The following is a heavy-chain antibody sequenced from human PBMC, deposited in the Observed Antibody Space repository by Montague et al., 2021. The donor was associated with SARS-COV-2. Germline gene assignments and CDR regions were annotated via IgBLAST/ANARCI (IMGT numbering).Heavy chain of an antibody. Sequence: SETLSLTCTVSGGSISSNYCSWIRQPPGRGLEWIGSGYHRGTTKYNPSLKSRVTISVDSSKKQFSLKLTSVTAADTAVYYCARGLDHNKGGDYWGQGILVSVSS. J-gene: IGHJ4*02. CDR3: ARGLDHNKGGDY. CDR1: GGSISSNY. D-gene: IGHD3-16*01. V-gene: IGHV4-59*01. CDR2: GYHRGTT.